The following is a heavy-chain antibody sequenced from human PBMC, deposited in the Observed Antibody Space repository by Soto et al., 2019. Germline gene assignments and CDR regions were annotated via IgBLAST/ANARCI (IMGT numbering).Heavy chain of an antibody. CDR2: INPSGGST. CDR1: GYTFTSYY. D-gene: IGHD4-17*01. J-gene: IGHJ5*02. Sequence: ASVKVSCKASGYTFTSYYMHWVRQAPGQGLEWMGIINPSGGSTSYAQKFQGRVTMTRDTSTSTVYMELSSLRSEDTAVYYCARDLTMTTASWNWFDPWGQGTLVTVSS. V-gene: IGHV1-46*01. CDR3: ARDLTMTTASWNWFDP.